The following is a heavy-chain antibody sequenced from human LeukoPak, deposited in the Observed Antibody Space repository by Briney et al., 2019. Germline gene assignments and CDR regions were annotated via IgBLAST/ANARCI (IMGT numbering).Heavy chain of an antibody. J-gene: IGHJ4*02. CDR2: IYYSGST. CDR1: GGSLSSSSYH. Sequence: SETLSLTCTVSGGSLSSSSYHWGWIRQPPGKGLEWIGSIYYSGSTYYNPSLKSRVTISVDTSKDQFSLKLSSVTVADTAVYYCARYSSSWSRSPLDYWGQGTLVTVSS. D-gene: IGHD6-13*01. CDR3: ARYSSSWSRSPLDY. V-gene: IGHV4-39*07.